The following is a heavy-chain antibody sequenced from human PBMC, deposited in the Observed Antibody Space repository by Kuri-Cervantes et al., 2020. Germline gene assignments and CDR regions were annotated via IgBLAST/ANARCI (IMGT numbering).Heavy chain of an antibody. J-gene: IGHJ2*01. D-gene: IGHD3-22*01. CDR2: IIPIFGTA. CDR3: ARDSINYYDSSGYYGDFDL. V-gene: IGHV1-69*05. CDR1: GYTFTTHA. Sequence: SVKVSCKASGYTFTTHAISWVRQAPGQGLEWMGGIIPIFGTANYAQKFQGRVTITTDESTSTAYMELSSLRSEDTAVYYCARDSINYYDSSGYYGDFDLWGRGTLVTVSS.